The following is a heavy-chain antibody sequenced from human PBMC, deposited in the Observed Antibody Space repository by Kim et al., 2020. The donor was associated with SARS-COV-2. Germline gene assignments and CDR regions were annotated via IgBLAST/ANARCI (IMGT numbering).Heavy chain of an antibody. CDR3: ARHERSGSFDY. D-gene: IGHD6-25*01. CDR2: T. Sequence: TNYNPSLKSRVTISQDTSKNHFSLKLSSVTAADTAVYYCARHERSGSFDYWSQGTLVTVSS. J-gene: IGHJ4*02. V-gene: IGHV4-59*08.